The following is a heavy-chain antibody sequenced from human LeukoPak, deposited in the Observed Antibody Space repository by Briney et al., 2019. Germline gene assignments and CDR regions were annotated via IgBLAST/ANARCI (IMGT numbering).Heavy chain of an antibody. CDR2: IIALFGTA. V-gene: IGHV1-69*01. J-gene: IGHJ4*02. D-gene: IGHD6-6*01. CDR1: GGTFSSYA. CDR3: AKAPLTARPRPYYFDY. Sequence: SVKVSCKASGGTFSSYAISWVRQAPGQGLEWMGGIIALFGTANYAQKFQGRLTITADESTSTAYMELSSLRSEDTAVYYCAKAPLTARPRPYYFDYWGQGTLVTVSS.